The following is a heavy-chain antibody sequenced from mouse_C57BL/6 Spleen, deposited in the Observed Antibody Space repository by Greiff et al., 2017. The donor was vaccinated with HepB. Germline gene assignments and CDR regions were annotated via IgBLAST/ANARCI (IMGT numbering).Heavy chain of an antibody. CDR1: GYTFTDYY. J-gene: IGHJ2*01. CDR3: ARGRGY. Sequence: EVQLQQSGPELVKPGASVKISCKASGYTFTDYYMNWVQQSHGKSLEWIGDINPNNGGTSYNQKFKGKATLTVDKSSSTAYMELRSLTSEYSAVYYCARGRGYWGQGTTLTVSS. CDR2: INPNNGGT. V-gene: IGHV1-26*01.